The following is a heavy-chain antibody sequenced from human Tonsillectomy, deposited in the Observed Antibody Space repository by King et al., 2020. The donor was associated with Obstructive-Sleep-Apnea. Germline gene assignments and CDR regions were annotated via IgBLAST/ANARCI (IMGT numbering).Heavy chain of an antibody. CDR3: AGNDEVRDGYNFLGY. CDR1: GFTFSTYA. J-gene: IGHJ4*02. V-gene: IGHV3-30*09. CDR2: ISYDGSNK. Sequence: VQLVESGGGVVQPGRSLRLSCAASGFTFSTYAMHWVRQAPGKGLEWLAVISYDGSNKYYADSVKGRFAISRDNSKNTLYLQMNTLRAEDTAVFYCAGNDEVRDGYNFLGYWGQGTLVTVSS. D-gene: IGHD5-24*01.